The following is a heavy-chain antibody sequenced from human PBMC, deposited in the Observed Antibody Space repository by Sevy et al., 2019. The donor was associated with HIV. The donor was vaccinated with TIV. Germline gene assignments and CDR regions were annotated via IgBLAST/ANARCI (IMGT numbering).Heavy chain of an antibody. CDR3: TIDLYGSGWFYFDY. Sequence: GGSLRLSCTASGFTFSDYAMSWVRQAPGKGLEWVGFIKTKTYGGTREYAASVKGRFIISRDDSKNIAYLQMNSLKTEDTAVYYCTIDLYGSGWFYFDYWGQGTLVTVSS. CDR1: GFTFSDYA. J-gene: IGHJ4*02. CDR2: IKTKTYGGTR. D-gene: IGHD6-19*01. V-gene: IGHV3-49*04.